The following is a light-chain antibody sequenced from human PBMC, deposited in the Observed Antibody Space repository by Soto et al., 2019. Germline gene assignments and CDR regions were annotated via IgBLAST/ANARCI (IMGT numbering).Light chain of an antibody. CDR2: GAS. CDR3: QQYNNWPLT. CDR1: QSVSNN. V-gene: IGKV3-15*01. Sequence: EIVMTQSPATLSVSPGERATLSWRASQSVSNNLAWYQQKPGQAPRLLIYGASTRATGIPARISGSGSGTEFTLTISSLQSEDFAVYYCQQYNNWPLTFGGGTKVEIK. J-gene: IGKJ4*01.